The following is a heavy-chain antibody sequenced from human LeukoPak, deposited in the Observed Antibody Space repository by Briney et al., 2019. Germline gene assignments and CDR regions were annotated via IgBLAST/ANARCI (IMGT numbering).Heavy chain of an antibody. CDR2: ISSSSSYI. V-gene: IGHV3-21*01. D-gene: IGHD3-10*01. J-gene: IGHJ4*02. CDR3: ARDAYMVRGVIGSPDY. Sequence: PGGSLRLSCAASGFTFSSYSMNRVRQAPGKGLEWVSSISSSSSYIYYADSVKGRFTISRGNAKNSLYLQINSLRAEDTAVYYCARDAYMVRGVIGSPDYWGQGTLVTVSS. CDR1: GFTFSSYS.